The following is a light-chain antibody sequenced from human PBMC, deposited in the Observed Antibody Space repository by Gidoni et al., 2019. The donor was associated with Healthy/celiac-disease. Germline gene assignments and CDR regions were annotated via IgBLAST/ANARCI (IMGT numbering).Light chain of an antibody. V-gene: IGKV1-39*01. J-gene: IGKJ2*01. CDR1: QSISSY. CDR2: AAS. CDR3: QQSYSTPWYT. Sequence: DIQMTQSPSSLSASVGDRVTIPCRASQSISSYLNWYQQKPGKAPKLLIYAASSLQSGVPSRFSGSGSGTDFTLTISSLQPEDFATYYCQQSYSTPWYTFXXXTKLEIK.